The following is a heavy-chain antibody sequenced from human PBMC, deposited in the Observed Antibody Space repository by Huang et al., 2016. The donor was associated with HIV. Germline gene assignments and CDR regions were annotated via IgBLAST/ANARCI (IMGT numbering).Heavy chain of an antibody. J-gene: IGHJ4*01. CDR1: GGSISSHY. Sequence: QVQLQESGPGLVKPSETLSLTCSVSGGSISSHYWSCIRQPPGKGLEWIGGIYDSGASNYSPSLKSRVFISVDTSRNQFALKRSAVTAADTAVYYCARDRRHCSGGSCYYSDYWGHGTLVTVSS. CDR2: IYDSGAS. D-gene: IGHD2-15*01. V-gene: IGHV4-59*11. CDR3: ARDRRHCSGGSCYYSDY.